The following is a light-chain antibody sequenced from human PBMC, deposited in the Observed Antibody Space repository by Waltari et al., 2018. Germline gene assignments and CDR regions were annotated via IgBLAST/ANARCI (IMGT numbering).Light chain of an antibody. CDR2: AAS. J-gene: IGKJ4*01. CDR1: QDISSW. Sequence: DIQMTQSPSSVSASVGDRVTITCRASQDISSWLAWYQQKPGKAPELLIYAASSLQSGVPSRFSGSGYGTDFTLTISSLQPEDFSTYYCQQANIFPFSFGGGTKVEIK. CDR3: QQANIFPFS. V-gene: IGKV1D-12*01.